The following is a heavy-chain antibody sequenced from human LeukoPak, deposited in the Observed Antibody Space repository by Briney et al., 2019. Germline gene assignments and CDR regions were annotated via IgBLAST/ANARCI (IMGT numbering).Heavy chain of an antibody. D-gene: IGHD3-22*01. V-gene: IGHV4-34*01. CDR2: ISSSGST. J-gene: IGHJ3*02. Sequence: SETLSLTCAVYGGSFSDYWYAWIRQPPGKGLEWIGRISSSGSTNYNPSLKSRVTISVDTSKNQFSLKLSSVTAADTAVYFCARGPYSYDSSGAFDIWGQGTMVTVSS. CDR1: GGSFSDYW. CDR3: ARGPYSYDSSGAFDI.